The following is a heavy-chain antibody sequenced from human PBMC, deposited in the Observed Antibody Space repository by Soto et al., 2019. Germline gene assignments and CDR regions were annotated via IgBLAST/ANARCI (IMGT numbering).Heavy chain of an antibody. V-gene: IGHV4-61*01. Sequence: SSETLSLTCTVSGGSVSSGSYYWSWIRQPPGKGLEWIGYIYYSGSTNYNPSLKSRVTISVDTSKNQFSLKLSSVTAADTAVYYCAREVATVTAFDYWGQGTLVTVSS. J-gene: IGHJ4*02. CDR2: IYYSGST. CDR3: AREVATVTAFDY. CDR1: GGSVSSGSYY. D-gene: IGHD4-17*01.